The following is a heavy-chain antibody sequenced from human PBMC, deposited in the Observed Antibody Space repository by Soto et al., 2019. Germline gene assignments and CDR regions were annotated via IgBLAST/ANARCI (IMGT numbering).Heavy chain of an antibody. CDR3: ARGSSYYDFWSGYYKANWFDP. D-gene: IGHD3-3*01. V-gene: IGHV4-31*03. J-gene: IGHJ5*02. Sequence: QVQLQESGPGLVKPSQTLSLTCTVSGGSISSGGYYWSWIRQHPGKGLEWIGYIYYSGSTYYNPSHNSRVTISVDTSKNQFSLKLSSVTAADTAVYYCARGSSYYDFWSGYYKANWFDPWGQGTLVTVSS. CDR2: IYYSGST. CDR1: GGSISSGGYY.